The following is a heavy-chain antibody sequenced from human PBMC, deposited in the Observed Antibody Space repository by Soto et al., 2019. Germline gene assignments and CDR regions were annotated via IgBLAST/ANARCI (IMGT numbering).Heavy chain of an antibody. CDR3: AREGVHNYNEYYFDY. V-gene: IGHV3-21*06. Sequence: EVRLVESGGGLVNPGGSLRLSCAASGFTFSYYALHWVRRAPGKGLEWVSSISGIRDYIRYADSVKGRFTISRDNAKTSLYLQMNSLTAEDTAVYYCAREGVHNYNEYYFDYWGQGTLVTVSS. D-gene: IGHD3-22*01. J-gene: IGHJ4*02. CDR1: GFTFSYYA. CDR2: ISGIRDYI.